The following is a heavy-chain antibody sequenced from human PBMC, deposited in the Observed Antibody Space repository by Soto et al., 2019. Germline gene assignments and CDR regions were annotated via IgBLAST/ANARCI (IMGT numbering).Heavy chain of an antibody. V-gene: IGHV4-31*03. D-gene: IGHD6-13*01. CDR2: IYHSGST. Sequence: PSETLSLTCTVSGDSISSGGYYWSWIRQLPGKGPEWIGFIYHSGSTYYNPSLKSRVTISVDTSKNQFSLKLSSVTAADTAVYYCARSGYSFSWYGGKFDYWGQGTLVTVSS. CDR1: GDSISSGGYY. J-gene: IGHJ4*02. CDR3: ARSGYSFSWYGGKFDY.